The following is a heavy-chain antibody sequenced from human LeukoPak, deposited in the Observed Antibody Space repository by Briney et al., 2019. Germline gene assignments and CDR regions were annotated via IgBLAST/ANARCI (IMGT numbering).Heavy chain of an antibody. J-gene: IGHJ4*02. V-gene: IGHV4-38-2*01. CDR3: ARDLKVGNTGYYFDY. D-gene: IGHD2/OR15-2a*01. Sequence: SETLSLTYAVSGYSLRSGYYLVWILQPPAKGLEWIVSIYHRGSSYYNPSLNTRVTISVDTSKNQFSLNLNSVTAADTAVYYCARDLKVGNTGYYFDYWGQGTLVTVSS. CDR1: GYSLRSGYY. CDR2: IYHRGSS.